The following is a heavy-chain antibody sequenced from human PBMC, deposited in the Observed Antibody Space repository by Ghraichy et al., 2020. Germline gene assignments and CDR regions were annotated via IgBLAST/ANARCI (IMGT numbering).Heavy chain of an antibody. J-gene: IGHJ4*02. CDR2: ISWDGGST. Sequence: LSLTCAASGFTFDDYTMHWVRQAPGKGLEWVSLISWDGGSTYYADSVKGRFTISRDNSKNSLYLQMNSLRTEDTALYYCAKDRGQLDSSSWYFDYWGQGTLVTVSS. CDR1: GFTFDDYT. CDR3: AKDRGQLDSSSWYFDY. V-gene: IGHV3-43*01. D-gene: IGHD6-13*01.